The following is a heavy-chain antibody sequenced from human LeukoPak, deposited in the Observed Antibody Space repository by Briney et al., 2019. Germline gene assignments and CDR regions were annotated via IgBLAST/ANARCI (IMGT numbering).Heavy chain of an antibody. CDR2: IYYSGST. CDR3: ARGLMGATVIYYYYYMDV. V-gene: IGHV4-39*01. Sequence: PSQTLSLTCTVSGGSISSTSFYWGCIRQPPGKGLEWIGSIYYSGSTYYNPSLKSRVTISVDTSKNQFSLKLSSVTAADTAVYYCARGLMGATVIYYYYYMDVWGKGTTVTVSS. J-gene: IGHJ6*03. D-gene: IGHD1-26*01. CDR1: GGSISSTSFY.